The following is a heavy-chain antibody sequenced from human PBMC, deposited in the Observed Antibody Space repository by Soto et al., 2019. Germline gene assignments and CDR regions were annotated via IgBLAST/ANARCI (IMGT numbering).Heavy chain of an antibody. CDR3: ARDLMDSSSSNWFDP. CDR1: GGSISSYY. D-gene: IGHD6-6*01. J-gene: IGHJ5*02. V-gene: IGHV4-59*01. CDR2: IYYSGST. Sequence: SETLSLTCTVSGGSISSYYWSWIRQPPGKGLEWIGYIYYSGSTDYNPSLKSRVTISVDTSKNQFSLKLSSVTAADTAVYYCARDLMDSSSSNWFDPWGQGPLVTVSS.